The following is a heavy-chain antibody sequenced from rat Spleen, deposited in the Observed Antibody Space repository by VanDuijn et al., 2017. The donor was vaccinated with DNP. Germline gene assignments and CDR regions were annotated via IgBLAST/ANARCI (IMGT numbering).Heavy chain of an antibody. D-gene: IGHD1-12*01. CDR1: GFTFSDHY. V-gene: IGHV5-20*01. CDR3: STLNYYASLSGYFDY. J-gene: IGHJ2*01. CDR2: ISYDGGST. Sequence: EVQLVESGGGLVQPGRSLKLSCAASGFTFSDHYMAWVRQAPTKGLEWVAYISYDGGSTSYGDSVKGRFTISRDNAKSTLYLQMDSLRSEDTATYYCSTLNYYASLSGYFDYWGQGVMVTVSS.